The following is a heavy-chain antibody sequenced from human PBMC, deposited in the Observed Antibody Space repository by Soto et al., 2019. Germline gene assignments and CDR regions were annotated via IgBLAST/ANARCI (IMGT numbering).Heavy chain of an antibody. CDR2: IISKTDGGTT. CDR1: GFTFSNAW. CDR3: TTGSSSGWYTRYYYGMDV. J-gene: IGHJ6*02. D-gene: IGHD6-19*01. V-gene: IGHV3-15*07. Sequence: EVQLVESGGGLVKPGGSLRLSCAASGFTFSNAWMTWVRQAPGKGLEWVGRIISKTDGGTTDYAAPVKGRFTISRDDSKNTLYLQMNSLKTEDTAVYYCTTGSSSGWYTRYYYGMDVWGQGTTVTVSS.